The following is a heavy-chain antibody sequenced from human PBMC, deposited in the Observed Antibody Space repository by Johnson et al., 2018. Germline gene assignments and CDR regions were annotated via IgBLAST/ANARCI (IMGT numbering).Heavy chain of an antibody. V-gene: IGHV3-23*04. Sequence: QLVQSGGGLVQPXESLXLSXAASGFAFNYYPMSWVRQAPGKGLEWVSAISGGADSTYYGDSVKGRFTISRDNSKDTLYLQMNRLRAEDTAVYYCARDPLGATPSPHWGQGTLVTVSS. CDR2: ISGGADST. CDR3: ARDPLGATPSPH. CDR1: GFAFNYYP. D-gene: IGHD3-16*01. J-gene: IGHJ1*01.